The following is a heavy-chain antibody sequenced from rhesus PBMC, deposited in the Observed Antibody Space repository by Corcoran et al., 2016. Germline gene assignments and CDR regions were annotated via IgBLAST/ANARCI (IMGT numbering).Heavy chain of an antibody. V-gene: IGHV4-57*01. Sequence: QLQLQESGPGLVKPSETLSLTCAVSGDSISNRNWWRWICPPPGMGLEWIGRISGSGGSTSYNPSLKSRVTISTDTSKNQFSLKLSAVTAADTAVYYCARGVYSGSYYLDVWGRGVLVTVSS. CDR2: ISGSGGST. CDR3: ARGVYSGSYYLDV. CDR1: GDSISNRNW. J-gene: IGHJ5-2*02. D-gene: IGHD3-16*01.